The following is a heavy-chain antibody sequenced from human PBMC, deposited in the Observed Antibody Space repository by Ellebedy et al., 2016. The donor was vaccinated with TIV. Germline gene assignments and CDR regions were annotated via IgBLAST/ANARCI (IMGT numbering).Heavy chain of an antibody. Sequence: ASVKVSCKASGTTFTSYAISWVRQATGQGLEWVGGIIPIFGTPSYAQKFQGRVTITADESATTSTAYMELSGLESGDTATYYCARVRRGSSGMDVWGQGTTVTFS. V-gene: IGHV1-69*13. CDR2: IIPIFGTP. CDR3: ARVRRGSSGMDV. D-gene: IGHD3-22*01. J-gene: IGHJ6*02. CDR1: GTTFTSYA.